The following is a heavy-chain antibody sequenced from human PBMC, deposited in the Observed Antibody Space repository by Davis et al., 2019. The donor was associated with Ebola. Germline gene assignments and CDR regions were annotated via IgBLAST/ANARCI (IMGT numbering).Heavy chain of an antibody. CDR2: IRTKPNNYAT. V-gene: IGHV3-73*01. D-gene: IGHD6-19*01. CDR1: GFTFSGSA. J-gene: IGHJ4*02. Sequence: GGSLRLSCAASGFTFSGSAMHWVRQASGKGLEWVGRIRTKPNNYATTYAASVRGRFTISRDNSKNTLYLQMNSLRAEDTAVYYCARDKYSSGWRYYFDYWGQGTLVTVSS. CDR3: ARDKYSSGWRYYFDY.